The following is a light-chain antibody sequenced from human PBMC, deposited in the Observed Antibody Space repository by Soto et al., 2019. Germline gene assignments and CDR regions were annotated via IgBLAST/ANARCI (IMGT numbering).Light chain of an antibody. CDR3: TSYTSSSIFYV. V-gene: IGLV2-14*01. Sequence: QSALTQPASVSGSPGQSITISCTGTSSDVGGYNFVSWFQHHPGKAPKVMIYEVSNRPSGVSNRFSGSKSGNTASLTISGLQAEDEADYYCTSYTSSSIFYVFGTGTKLTV. J-gene: IGLJ1*01. CDR1: SSDVGGYNF. CDR2: EVS.